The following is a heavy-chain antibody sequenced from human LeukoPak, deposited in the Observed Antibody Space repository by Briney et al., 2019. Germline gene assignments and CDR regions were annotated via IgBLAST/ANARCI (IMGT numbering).Heavy chain of an antibody. V-gene: IGHV4-59*01. J-gene: IGHJ3*02. CDR3: ASGRAYYDSSGYYPWGAFDI. D-gene: IGHD3-22*01. CDR1: GGSISSYY. CDR2: IYYSGST. Sequence: SETLSLTCTVSGGSISSYYWSWIRQPPGKGLEWIGYIYYSGSTNYNPSLKSRVTISVDTSKNQFSLKLSSVTAADTAVYYCASGRAYYDSSGYYPWGAFDIWGQGTMVTVSS.